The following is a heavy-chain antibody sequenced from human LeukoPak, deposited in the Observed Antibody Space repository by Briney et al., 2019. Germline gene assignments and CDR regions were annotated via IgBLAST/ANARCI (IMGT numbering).Heavy chain of an antibody. Sequence: GASVKVSCKASGYTFTSYGISWVRRAPGQGLEWMGWISAYSGNTNYAQKLQGRVSMTTDTSTTTAYMELRSLRSDDTAFYYCARDRDGDSPPFDYWGQGTLVTVSS. CDR3: ARDRDGDSPPFDY. CDR1: GYTFTSYG. CDR2: ISAYSGNT. V-gene: IGHV1-18*04. D-gene: IGHD4-17*01. J-gene: IGHJ4*02.